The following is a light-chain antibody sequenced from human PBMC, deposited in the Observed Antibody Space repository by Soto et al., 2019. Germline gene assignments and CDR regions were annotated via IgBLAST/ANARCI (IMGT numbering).Light chain of an antibody. Sequence: QSVLTQPPSVSGAPGQRVTFSCTGSSSNIGGYDVHWYQQLPGTAPKLLIYAKSNRPSGVPYRFSGSKSGSSVSLAITGLQAEDEAEYYCQSYDSSLSGYVFGAGTKLTVL. J-gene: IGLJ1*01. CDR2: AKS. V-gene: IGLV1-40*01. CDR1: SSNIGGYD. CDR3: QSYDSSLSGYV.